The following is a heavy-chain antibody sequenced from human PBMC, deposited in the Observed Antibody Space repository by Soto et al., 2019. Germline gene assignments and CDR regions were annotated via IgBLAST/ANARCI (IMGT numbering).Heavy chain of an antibody. CDR3: ARGLITMVRGVIDP. CDR2: ISSSSSTI. J-gene: IGHJ5*02. Sequence: EVQQVESGGGLVQPGGSLRLSCAASGFTFSSYSMNWVRQAPGKGLEWVSYISSSSSTIYYADSVKGRFTISRDNAKNSLYLQMNSLRAEDTAVYYCARGLITMVRGVIDPWGQGTLVTVSS. D-gene: IGHD3-10*01. CDR1: GFTFSSYS. V-gene: IGHV3-48*01.